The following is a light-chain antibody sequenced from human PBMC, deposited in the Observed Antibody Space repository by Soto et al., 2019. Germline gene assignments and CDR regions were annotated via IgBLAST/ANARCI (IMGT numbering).Light chain of an antibody. CDR3: SSYTSSSTLVV. CDR2: EVS. V-gene: IGLV2-14*02. CDR1: SSDVGSYNL. J-gene: IGLJ1*01. Sequence: QSALTQPASVSGSPGQSITISCTGTSSDVGSYNLVSWYQQHPGKAPKLMIYEVSNRPSGVSNRFSGSKSGNTASLTISGLQAEDEADYYCSSYTSSSTLVVFGTGTKVTVL.